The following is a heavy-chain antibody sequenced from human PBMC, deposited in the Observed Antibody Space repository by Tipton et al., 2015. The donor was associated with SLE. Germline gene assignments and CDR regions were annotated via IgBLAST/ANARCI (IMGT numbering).Heavy chain of an antibody. V-gene: IGHV3-33*01. J-gene: IGHJ4*02. D-gene: IGHD6-13*01. CDR3: ATVAAAGTYNFDC. CDR2: IWYDGSNK. CDR1: GFDFSSYG. Sequence: SLRLSCAASGFDFSSYGMHWVRQAPGQGLEWVAVIWYDGSNKYYGDSVKGRFTISRDNSKDALYLQVNSLRAEDTAVYYCATVAAAGTYNFDCWGQGTLVTVSS.